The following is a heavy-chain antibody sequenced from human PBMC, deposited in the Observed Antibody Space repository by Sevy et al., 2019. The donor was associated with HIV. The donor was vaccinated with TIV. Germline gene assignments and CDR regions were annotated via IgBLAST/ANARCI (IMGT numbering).Heavy chain of an antibody. CDR1: GFTFDDYA. CDR3: TKDVGATAVPGYCYEGTGWPRDGFDF. Sequence: GGSLRLSCAASGFTFDDYAMHWVRQAPGKGLEWVSGVSWNSTSIGYAGSVRGRFTISRDNAKNSLSLQTNSRSSEDTAFYYCTKDVGATAVPGYCYEGTGWPRDGFDFWGHGTMVTVSS. CDR2: VSWNSTSI. J-gene: IGHJ3*01. D-gene: IGHD2-2*03. V-gene: IGHV3-9*01.